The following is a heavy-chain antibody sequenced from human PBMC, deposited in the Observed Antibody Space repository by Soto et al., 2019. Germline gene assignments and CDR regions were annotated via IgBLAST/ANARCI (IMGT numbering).Heavy chain of an antibody. CDR2: INHSGST. J-gene: IGHJ6*02. V-gene: IGHV4-34*01. Sequence: SETLSLTCAVYGGSFSGYYWSWIRQPPGKGLEWIGEINHSGSTNYNPSLKSRVTISVDTSKNQFSLKLSSVTAADTAVYYCARRVSAKRDGYKPNYGMDVWGQGTTVTVS. D-gene: IGHD5-12*01. CDR3: ARRVSAKRDGYKPNYGMDV. CDR1: GGSFSGYY.